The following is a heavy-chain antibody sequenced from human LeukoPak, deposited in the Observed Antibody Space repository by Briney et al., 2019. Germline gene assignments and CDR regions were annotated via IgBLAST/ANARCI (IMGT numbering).Heavy chain of an antibody. J-gene: IGHJ6*02. D-gene: IGHD1-26*01. V-gene: IGHV1-69*04. CDR2: IIPIFGIA. CDR3: ARDQSGSSYYYYGMDV. CDR1: GGTFSSYA. Sequence: SVKVSCKASGGTFSSYAISWVRQAPGQGLEWMGRIIPIFGIANYAQKFQGRVTITADKSTSTAYMELSSLRSEDTAVYYCARDQSGSSYYYYGMDVWGQGTMVTVSS.